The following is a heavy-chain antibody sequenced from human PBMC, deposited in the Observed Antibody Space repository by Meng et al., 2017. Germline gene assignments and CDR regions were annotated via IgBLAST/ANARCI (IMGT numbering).Heavy chain of an antibody. V-gene: IGHV3-30*04. CDR1: GFTFSSYA. Sequence: GGSLRLSCAASGFTFSSYAMHWFRQAPGKGLEWVAVISYDGSNKYYADSVKGRFTISRDNSKNTLYLQMNSLRAEDTAVYYCATPIGAVVAATGAFDYWGQGTLVTVSS. J-gene: IGHJ4*02. CDR2: ISYDGSNK. D-gene: IGHD2-15*01. CDR3: ATPIGAVVAATGAFDY.